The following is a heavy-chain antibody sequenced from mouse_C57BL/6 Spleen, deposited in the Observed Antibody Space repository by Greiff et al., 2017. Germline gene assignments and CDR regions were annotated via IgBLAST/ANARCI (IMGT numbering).Heavy chain of an antibody. D-gene: IGHD2-3*01. V-gene: IGHV1-55*01. Sequence: QVPLQQPGPELVQPGASVQMSCKASGYTFTSSWITWVKKRPGQGLEWIGDIYPGSGSTNYNEKFKSKASLTVDTSSSTAYMQRSRLTSEDSAVYYCASFHSGYSYFHVWGTSATVPV. CDR3: ASFHSGYSYFHV. CDR1: GYTFTSSW. J-gene: IGHJ1*03. CDR2: IYPGSGST.